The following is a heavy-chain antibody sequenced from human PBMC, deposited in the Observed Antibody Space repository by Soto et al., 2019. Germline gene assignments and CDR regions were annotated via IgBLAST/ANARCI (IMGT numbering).Heavy chain of an antibody. CDR2: IFSNDEK. V-gene: IGHV2-26*04. J-gene: IGHJ5*02. CDR3: ASTYSTSWYWFDP. CDR1: GFSLSNAGLG. D-gene: IGHD6-13*01. Sequence: QVTVKESGPVLVKPTETLTLTCTVSGFSLSNAGLGVSWIRQPPGKALEWLAHIFSNDEKSYSTSLKSRLTTSKDTSKSQVVLTMTNMDPVDTATYCCASTYSTSWYWFDPWGQGTLVTVSS.